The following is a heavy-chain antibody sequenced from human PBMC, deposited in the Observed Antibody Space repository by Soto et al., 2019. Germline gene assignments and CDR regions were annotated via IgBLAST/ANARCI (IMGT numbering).Heavy chain of an antibody. V-gene: IGHV1-18*01. D-gene: IGHD3-3*01. J-gene: IGHJ5*02. CDR3: ARMYGFLGWLLWRGLFDP. CDR2: ISAYNGNT. CDR1: GYTFTSYG. Sequence: QVQLVQSGAEVKKPGASVKVSCKASGYTFTSYGISWVRQAPGQGLEWMGWISAYNGNTNYAQKSQGRVTMPTDTTTSTAYMELRSLRSDDTAVYYCARMYGFLGWLLWRGLFDPLGQGTLVTGSS.